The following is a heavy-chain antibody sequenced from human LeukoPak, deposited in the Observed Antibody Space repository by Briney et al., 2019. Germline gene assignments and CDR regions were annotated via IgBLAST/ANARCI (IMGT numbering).Heavy chain of an antibody. Sequence: GGSLRLSCAASGFTFSDYYMGWIRQAPGQGLEWVSYTSSSGGTMYYANSVKGRFTISRDNAKNSLSLQMNSLRAEDTAVYYCARYLHSVVYDVFDIWGQGTMVTVSS. V-gene: IGHV3-11*01. J-gene: IGHJ3*02. D-gene: IGHD5/OR15-5a*01. CDR1: GFTFSDYY. CDR2: TSSSGGTM. CDR3: ARYLHSVVYDVFDI.